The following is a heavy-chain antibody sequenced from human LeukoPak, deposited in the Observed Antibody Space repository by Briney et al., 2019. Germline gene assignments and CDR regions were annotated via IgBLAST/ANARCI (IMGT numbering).Heavy chain of an antibody. Sequence: SETLSLTCTVSGGSISGYYWSWIRQPPRKGLEWIGYIYYSGSTNYNPSLKSRVTISVDTSKNQFSLKLSSVTAADTAVYSCARREDYWGQGTLVTVSS. CDR1: GGSISGYY. CDR2: IYYSGST. V-gene: IGHV4-59*08. CDR3: ARREDY. J-gene: IGHJ4*02.